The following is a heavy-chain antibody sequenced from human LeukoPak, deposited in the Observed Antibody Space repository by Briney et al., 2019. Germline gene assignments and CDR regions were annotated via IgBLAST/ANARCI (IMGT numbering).Heavy chain of an antibody. J-gene: IGHJ4*02. CDR1: GGSISSNSHY. Sequence: SETLSLTCTVSGGSISSNSHYWGWIRQPPGKGLEWIGSIYSSGTTYYNPSLRSRLTISADTSKNLFPLKLGSVAAADTAVYYCARSSDYQGSKRVLGHYWGQGTLVTVSS. CDR2: IYSSGTT. D-gene: IGHD3-10*01. V-gene: IGHV4-39*01. CDR3: ARSSDYQGSKRVLGHY.